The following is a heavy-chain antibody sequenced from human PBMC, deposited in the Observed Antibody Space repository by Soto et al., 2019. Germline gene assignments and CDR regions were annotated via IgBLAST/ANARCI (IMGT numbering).Heavy chain of an antibody. Sequence: PGGSLRLSCAASGFVFSTYAMNWVRQAPGKGLEWVAAISNSAYRTYYAESVRGRFTISRDNSIITLYLQMSGLRTEDTAIYYCAHPRGYGVFDAVDIWGQGTMVIVSS. CDR1: GFVFSTYA. V-gene: IGHV3-23*01. D-gene: IGHD4-17*01. J-gene: IGHJ3*02. CDR3: AHPRGYGVFDAVDI. CDR2: ISNSAYRT.